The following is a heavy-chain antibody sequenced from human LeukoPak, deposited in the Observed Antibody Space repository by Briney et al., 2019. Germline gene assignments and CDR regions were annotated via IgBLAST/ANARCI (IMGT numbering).Heavy chain of an antibody. CDR3: ARGTSTAPGIDY. Sequence: GVSLRLSCAASGFDFATYWMFWVRQAPGKGLVWVAQINSDGSGATYGDSAKGRFSISRDNAKNTLFLYMSGLRAEDTAVYYCARGTSTAPGIDYWGQGTLVAVSS. CDR2: INSDGSGA. CDR1: GFDFATYW. V-gene: IGHV3-74*01. J-gene: IGHJ4*02. D-gene: IGHD6-13*01.